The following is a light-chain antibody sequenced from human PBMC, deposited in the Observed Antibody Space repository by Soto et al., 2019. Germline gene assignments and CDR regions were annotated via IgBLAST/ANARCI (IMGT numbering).Light chain of an antibody. CDR3: QQYNNPLT. Sequence: EIVMTQSPATLSVSPGERATLSCRASQSVSGNLAWYQPKPGQAPRPLIYGASIRATGVPARFSGTWSGTEFTLTISSLQSEDFAVYYCQQYNNPLTFGGGTKVEIK. CDR1: QSVSGN. CDR2: GAS. V-gene: IGKV3-15*01. J-gene: IGKJ4*01.